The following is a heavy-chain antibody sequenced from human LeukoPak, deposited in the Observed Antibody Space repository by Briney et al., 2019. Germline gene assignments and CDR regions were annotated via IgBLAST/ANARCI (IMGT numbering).Heavy chain of an antibody. J-gene: IGHJ3*02. Sequence: SETLSLTCTVSGGSISSCCYYWGWIRQPPGKGLEWIGRIYYRQSPYSNPSLPSRVTISVDTSKNQFSLKLRSVTAADTAVYYCARDLRAYYYGSGSYLGSDIWGQGTMVTVSS. D-gene: IGHD3-10*01. CDR3: ARDLRAYYYGSGSYLGSDI. CDR1: GGSISSCCYY. CDR2: IYYRQSP. V-gene: IGHV4-39*07.